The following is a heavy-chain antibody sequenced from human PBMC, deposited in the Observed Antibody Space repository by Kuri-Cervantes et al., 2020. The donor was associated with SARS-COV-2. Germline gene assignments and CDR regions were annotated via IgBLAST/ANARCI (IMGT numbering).Heavy chain of an antibody. CDR1: GFTFSDYY. Sequence: GGSLRLSCAASGFTFSDYYMHWIRQAPGKGLEWVANIKQDGSEKYYVDSVKGRFTISRDNAKNSLYLQMNSLRAEDTAVYYCAREGLASPIYWYFDLWGRGTLVTVSS. V-gene: IGHV3-7*01. CDR2: IKQDGSEK. J-gene: IGHJ2*01. D-gene: IGHD3-16*01. CDR3: AREGLASPIYWYFDL.